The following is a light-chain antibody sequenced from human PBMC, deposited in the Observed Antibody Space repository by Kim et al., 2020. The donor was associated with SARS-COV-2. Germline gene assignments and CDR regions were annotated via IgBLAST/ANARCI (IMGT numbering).Light chain of an antibody. J-gene: IGKJ4*01. CDR1: QTVSSN. V-gene: IGKV3-15*01. CDR2: GAS. Sequence: EIVMTQSPATLSVSPGERVTLSCRASQTVSSNLAWYQQKPGEATRLLIFGASTRATCIPASFSGSGSGTEFTLTISNLQSEDFAVYYCQQYYKWPLTFGGRTKVDIK. CDR3: QQYYKWPLT.